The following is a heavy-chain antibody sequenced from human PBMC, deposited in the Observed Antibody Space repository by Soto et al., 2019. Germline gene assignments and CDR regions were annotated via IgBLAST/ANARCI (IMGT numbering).Heavy chain of an antibody. D-gene: IGHD5-12*01. J-gene: IGHJ5*02. CDR3: ARGVATILGNWFDP. CDR1: GGSISSYY. V-gene: IGHV4-59*01. Sequence: PSETLSLTCTVSGGSISSYYWSWIRQPPGKGLEWIGYIYYSGSTNYNPSLKSRVTISVDTSKNQFSLKLSSVTAADTAVYYCARGVATILGNWFDPWAREPWSPSPQ. CDR2: IYYSGST.